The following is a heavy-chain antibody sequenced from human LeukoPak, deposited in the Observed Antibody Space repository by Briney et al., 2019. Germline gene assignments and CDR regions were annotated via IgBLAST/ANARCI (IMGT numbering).Heavy chain of an antibody. CDR1: GGSFSGYY. CDR2: INHSGST. D-gene: IGHD3-16*01. J-gene: IGHJ4*02. V-gene: IGHV4-34*01. CDR3: TRDDYSHFDY. Sequence: SETLSLTCAVYGGSFSGYYWSWIRQPPGKGLEWIGEINHSGSTNYNPSLKSRVTISVDTSKNQFSLRLSSVTAADTAVYYCTRDDYSHFDYWGQGALVTVSS.